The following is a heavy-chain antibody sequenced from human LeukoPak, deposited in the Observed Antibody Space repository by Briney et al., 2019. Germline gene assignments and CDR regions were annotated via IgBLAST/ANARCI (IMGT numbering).Heavy chain of an antibody. Sequence: PGRSLRLSCAASGFTFSSYWMSWVRQAPGKGLQWVANIKQDGSEKYYVDSVKGRFTISRDNAKNSLYLQVNSLRAEDTAVYYCARGQGSDWYRYFDYWGQGTLVTVSS. D-gene: IGHD6-13*01. CDR2: IKQDGSEK. CDR1: GFTFSSYW. J-gene: IGHJ4*02. CDR3: ARGQGSDWYRYFDY. V-gene: IGHV3-7*01.